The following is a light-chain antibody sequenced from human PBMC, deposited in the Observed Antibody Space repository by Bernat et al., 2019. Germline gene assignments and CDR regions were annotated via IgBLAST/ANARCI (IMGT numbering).Light chain of an antibody. CDR3: QKYNNAPFT. CDR1: QGIGSW. Sequence: DIQMTQSPSSLSASVGDRVTITCRASQGIGSWLAWYQQKPEKAPKSLIHAASTLQSGVPSRFSGSGSGTDFTLTISSLQPEDVATYYCQKYNNAPFTFGPGTKVDI. V-gene: IGKV1-27*01. J-gene: IGKJ3*01. CDR2: AAS.